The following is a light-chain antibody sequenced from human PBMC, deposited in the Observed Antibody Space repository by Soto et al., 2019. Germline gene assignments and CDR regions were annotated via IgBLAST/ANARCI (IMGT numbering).Light chain of an antibody. CDR2: EVS. CDR3: SSYAGSHNWV. V-gene: IGLV2-8*01. CDR1: SSDVGDYNY. J-gene: IGLJ3*02. Sequence: QSALTQPPSASGSPGQSVTISCTGTSSDVGDYNYVSWYQQHPGKAPKLMIYEVSKRPSGVPDRFSGSKSCNTASLTVSGLQAEDEADYYCSSYAGSHNWVFGGGTKVTVL.